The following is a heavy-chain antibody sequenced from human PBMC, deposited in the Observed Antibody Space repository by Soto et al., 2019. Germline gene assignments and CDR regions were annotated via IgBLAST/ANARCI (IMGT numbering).Heavy chain of an antibody. J-gene: IGHJ6*02. CDR1: GGTFSSYA. D-gene: IGHD3-22*01. CDR3: ARRITYYYDSSGQMVPYYYYYGMDV. CDR2: IIPIFGTA. V-gene: IGHV1-69*06. Sequence: GASVKVSCKASGGTFSSYAISCVRQAPGQGLEWMGGIIPIFGTANYAQKFQGRVTITADKSTSTAYMELSSLRSEDTAVYYCARRITYYYDSSGQMVPYYYYYGMDVWGQGTTVTVSS.